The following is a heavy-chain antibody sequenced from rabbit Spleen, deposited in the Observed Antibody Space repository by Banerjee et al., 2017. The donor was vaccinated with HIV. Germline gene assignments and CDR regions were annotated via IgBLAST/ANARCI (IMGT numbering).Heavy chain of an antibody. CDR3: ARDLVGVIGWNFYL. V-gene: IGHV1S45*01. J-gene: IGHJ4*01. CDR1: GVSLNDKDV. CDR2: INTATGKG. Sequence: EQLEESGGGLVKPEGSLTLTCKASGVSLNDKDVMCWVRQAPGKGLEWIACINTATGKGVYASWVNGRFTISRTSSTTVTLRMTSLTAADRATYFCARDLVGVIGWNFYLWGPGTLVTVS. D-gene: IGHD2-1*01.